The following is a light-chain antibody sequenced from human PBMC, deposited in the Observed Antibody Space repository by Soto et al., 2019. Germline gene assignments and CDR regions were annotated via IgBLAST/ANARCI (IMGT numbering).Light chain of an antibody. J-gene: IGKJ3*01. V-gene: IGKV3-20*01. CDR1: QSVTNNF. CDR3: QQYGTPLFT. Sequence: IVLTQSPGTLSLSPGERATLSCGASQSVTNNFLAWYQQKPGQAPRLLIYGAPSRATGVPDRFSGSESGTDFTLTISTLEPGDWAVYYCQQYGTPLFTSGPGTNVDI. CDR2: GAP.